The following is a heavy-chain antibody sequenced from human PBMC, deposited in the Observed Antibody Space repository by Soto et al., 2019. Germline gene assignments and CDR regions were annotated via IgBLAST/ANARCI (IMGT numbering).Heavy chain of an antibody. CDR3: AKGSLEYSASVDN. Sequence: EVQLLESGGGLVQPGGSLRLSCAASVFSFNSYAMVWVRQAPGKGLEWVSVISARGGSSYFADSVKGRFTISRDNSKNVLSLEMNSLSAEDTAIYFCAKGSLEYSASVDNWGQGTLVLVSS. CDR1: VFSFNSYA. V-gene: IGHV3-23*01. D-gene: IGHD5-12*01. J-gene: IGHJ4*02. CDR2: ISARGGSS.